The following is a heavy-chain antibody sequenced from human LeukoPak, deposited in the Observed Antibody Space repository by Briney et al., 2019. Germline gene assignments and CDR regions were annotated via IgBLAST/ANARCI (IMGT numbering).Heavy chain of an antibody. V-gene: IGHV1-69*06. CDR2: IIPIFGTA. Sequence: GASVKVSCKASGGTFSSYAIGWVRQAPGQGLEWMGGIIPIFGTANYAQKFQGRVTITADKSTSTAYMELSSLRSEDTAVYYCARDRQRIAAALDAFDIWGQGTMVTVSS. CDR3: ARDRQRIAAALDAFDI. CDR1: GGTFSSYA. D-gene: IGHD6-13*01. J-gene: IGHJ3*02.